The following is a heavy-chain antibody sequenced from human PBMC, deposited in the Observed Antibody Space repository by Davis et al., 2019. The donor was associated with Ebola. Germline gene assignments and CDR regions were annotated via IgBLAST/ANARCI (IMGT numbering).Heavy chain of an antibody. D-gene: IGHD1-26*01. CDR2: IIPIFGTA. CDR1: GGTFSSYA. CDR3: ASNFYSGSHGY. Sequence: SVKVSCKASGGTFSSYAISWVRQAPGQGLEWMGGIIPIFGTANYAQNFQGRVTITADESTSTAYMELSSLRSEDTAVYYCASNFYSGSHGYWGQGTLVTVSS. J-gene: IGHJ4*02. V-gene: IGHV1-69*13.